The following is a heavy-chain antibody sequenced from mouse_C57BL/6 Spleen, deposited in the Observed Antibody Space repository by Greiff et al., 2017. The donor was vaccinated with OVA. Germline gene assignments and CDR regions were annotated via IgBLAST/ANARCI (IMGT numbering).Heavy chain of an antibody. D-gene: IGHD4-1*01. CDR3: ARRSGPSYAMDY. V-gene: IGHV1-26*01. CDR1: GYTFTDYY. CDR2: INPNNGGT. J-gene: IGHJ4*01. Sequence: EVQLQQSGPELVKPGASVKISCKASGYTFTDYYMNWVKQSHGKSLEWIGDINPNNGGTSYNQKFKGKATLTVDKSSSTAYMELRSLTSEDSAVYYCARRSGPSYAMDYWGQGTSVTVSS.